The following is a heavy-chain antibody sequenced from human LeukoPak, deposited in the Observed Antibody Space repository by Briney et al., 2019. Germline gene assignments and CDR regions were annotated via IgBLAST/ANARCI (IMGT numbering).Heavy chain of an antibody. J-gene: IGHJ4*02. V-gene: IGHV3-21*01. CDR2: ISSTSVFI. Sequence: PGGSLRLSCAASEFIFSTYEMNWVRQAPGKGLEWVASISSTSVFIYYAASVKGRFTISRDNAKNSLYLQMSYLRADDTAVYYCARVVGSAIRSGVDCWGQGTLVTVSS. CDR3: ARVVGSAIRSGVDC. CDR1: EFIFSTYE. D-gene: IGHD1-26*01.